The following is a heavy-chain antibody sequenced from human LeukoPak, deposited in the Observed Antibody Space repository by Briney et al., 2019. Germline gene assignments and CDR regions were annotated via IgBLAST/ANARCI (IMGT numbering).Heavy chain of an antibody. CDR2: IYYSGST. CDR1: GGSVSSGSYY. J-gene: IGHJ4*02. CDR3: ARDDSSGYYIDY. D-gene: IGHD3-22*01. V-gene: IGHV4-61*01. Sequence: SETLSLTCTVSGGSVSSGSYYWSWIRQPPGKGLEWIGYIYYSGSTNYNPSLKSRVTISVDKSKNQFSLKLSSVTAADTAVYYCARDDSSGYYIDYWDQGTLVTVSS.